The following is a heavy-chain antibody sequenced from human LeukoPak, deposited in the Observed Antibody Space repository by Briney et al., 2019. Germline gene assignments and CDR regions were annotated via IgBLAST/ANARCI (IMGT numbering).Heavy chain of an antibody. CDR2: IWFDGSIK. CDR1: GLAFSNYG. V-gene: IGHV3-33*01. D-gene: IGHD6-13*01. Sequence: GGSLRLSCVASGLAFSNYGMHWVRQAPGKGLEWVAVIWFDGSIKYYADSVRDRFTISRDNTKNTLYLQMNNLRAEDTAVYYCASAAGPFDNWGQGTLVTVSS. CDR3: ASAAGPFDN. J-gene: IGHJ4*02.